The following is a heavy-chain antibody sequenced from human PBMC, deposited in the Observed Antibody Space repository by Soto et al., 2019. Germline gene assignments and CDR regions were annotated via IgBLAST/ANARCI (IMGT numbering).Heavy chain of an antibody. Sequence: SEALSLTCIVSDGSISRGGYYWIWIRLHPGKGLEWIGYISDNGRPYYNPSLKSRATISEDGSKNQFSLRLRSVTAADTAVYYCARNDSGSKNFDYWGQGTLVTVSS. CDR2: ISDNGRP. V-gene: IGHV4-31*03. J-gene: IGHJ4*02. D-gene: IGHD3-10*01. CDR1: DGSISRGGYY. CDR3: ARNDSGSKNFDY.